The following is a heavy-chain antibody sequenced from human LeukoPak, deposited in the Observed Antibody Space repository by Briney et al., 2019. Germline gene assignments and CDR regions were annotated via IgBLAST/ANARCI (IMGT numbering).Heavy chain of an antibody. D-gene: IGHD3-10*01. CDR2: IKSDGSTT. Sequence: GGSLRLSCAASGFTFSSYSMNWVRQAPGKGLVWVSRIKSDGSTTTYADSVKGRFTISRDNAKNSLYLEMNSLRAEDTAVYYCARVSWYGSGNSINFDCWGQGALVSVSS. V-gene: IGHV3-74*03. CDR3: ARVSWYGSGNSINFDC. CDR1: GFTFSSYS. J-gene: IGHJ4*02.